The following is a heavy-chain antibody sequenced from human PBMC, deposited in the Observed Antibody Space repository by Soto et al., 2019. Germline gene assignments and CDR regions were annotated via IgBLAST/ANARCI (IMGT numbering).Heavy chain of an antibody. CDR3: ARSRYDFWSGYHFDY. J-gene: IGHJ4*02. V-gene: IGHV4-39*01. CDR1: GGSISSSSYY. D-gene: IGHD3-3*01. CDR2: IYYSGST. Sequence: PSETLSLTCTVSGGSISSSSYYWGWIRQPPGKGLEWIGSIYYSGSTYYNPSLKSRVTMSVDTSKNQFSLKLSSVTAADTAVYYCARSRYDFWSGYHFDYWGQGTLVTVSS.